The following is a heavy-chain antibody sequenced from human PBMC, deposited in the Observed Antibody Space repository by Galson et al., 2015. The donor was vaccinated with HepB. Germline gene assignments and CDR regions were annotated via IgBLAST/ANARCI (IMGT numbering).Heavy chain of an antibody. CDR1: GFTFTKYG. CDR3: ARDRTYCGSPSCSRMGPNY. V-gene: IGHV3-33*01. CDR2: IWSDGSDK. J-gene: IGHJ4*02. Sequence: SLRLSCATSGFTFTKYGMHWVRQAPGKGLERVALIWSDGSDKNYADSVKGRLTISRDNSKNTVSLQMDSLRAEDTAVYYCARDRTYCGSPSCSRMGPNYWGQGTLVTVSS. D-gene: IGHD2-2*01.